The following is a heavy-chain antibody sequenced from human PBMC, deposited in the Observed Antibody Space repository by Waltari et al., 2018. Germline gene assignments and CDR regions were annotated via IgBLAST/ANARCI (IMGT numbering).Heavy chain of an antibody. Sequence: QVQLVQSGAEVKKPGASVKVSCEASGYTFTGRYLHWVRQAPGHGLEWMGRIKPNSGVTDYAQKFQDRVTMTRDTSSSTAYMELSGLRSDDTAVYYCAREATHSYYYFLDVWGKGTTVTVSS. CDR1: GYTFTGRY. CDR2: IKPNSGVT. V-gene: IGHV1-2*06. J-gene: IGHJ6*03. CDR3: AREATHSYYYFLDV.